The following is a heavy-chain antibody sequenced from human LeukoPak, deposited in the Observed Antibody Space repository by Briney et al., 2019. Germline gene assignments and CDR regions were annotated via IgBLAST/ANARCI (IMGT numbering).Heavy chain of an antibody. J-gene: IGHJ6*03. Sequence: PGGSLRLSCVASGFIFSNYWISWVRQAPGKGLEWLANIKQDGSEKYYVDSVKGRFTISRDNAKNTLYLQMNSLRAEDTAVYYCAKADSGSYYYYYMDVWGKGTTVTVSS. V-gene: IGHV3-7*01. CDR3: AKADSGSYYYYYMDV. CDR2: IKQDGSEK. D-gene: IGHD2-21*02. CDR1: GFIFSNYW.